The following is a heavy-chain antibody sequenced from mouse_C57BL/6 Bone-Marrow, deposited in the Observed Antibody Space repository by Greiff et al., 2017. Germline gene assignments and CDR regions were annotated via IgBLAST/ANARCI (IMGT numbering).Heavy chain of an antibody. Sequence: QVQLQQSGAELVRPGTSVKMSCKASGYTFTNYWIGWAKQRPGHGLEWIGDIYPGGGYTNYHEKFKGKATLTADKSSSTAYMQFSSLTSEDSAIYYCARIYYGKGYAMDDWGQGTSVTVSS. CDR1: GYTFTNYW. J-gene: IGHJ4*01. CDR3: ARIYYGKGYAMDD. CDR2: IYPGGGYT. D-gene: IGHD2-1*01. V-gene: IGHV1-63*01.